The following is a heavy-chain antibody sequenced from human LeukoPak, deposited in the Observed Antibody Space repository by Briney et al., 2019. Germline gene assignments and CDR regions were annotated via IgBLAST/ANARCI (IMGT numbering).Heavy chain of an antibody. J-gene: IGHJ6*02. CDR2: INPNSGGP. Sequence: ASVKVSCKASGHTFTGYYMHWVRQAPGQGLEWMGWINPNSGGPNSAQKFQGRVTMTRDTSISTAYMELSRLRSDDTAVYYCARERGDFLIWYGMDVWGQGTTVTVSS. CDR1: GHTFTGYY. D-gene: IGHD3-10*01. V-gene: IGHV1-2*02. CDR3: ARERGDFLIWYGMDV.